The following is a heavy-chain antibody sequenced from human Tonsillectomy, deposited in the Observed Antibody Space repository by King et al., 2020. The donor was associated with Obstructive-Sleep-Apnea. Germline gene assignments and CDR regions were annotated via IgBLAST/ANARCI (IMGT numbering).Heavy chain of an antibody. J-gene: IGHJ4*02. Sequence: VQLVGSGGGFVQPGGSLRLSCSASGFPFSSYSMSWVRQAPGKGVEWVSWISGSCGSTYYAGSVKGRFTISRDNSKNTLYLQMNRLRAEDTAVYYCSGSLIDYWGQGTLVTVSS. D-gene: IGHD3-10*01. CDR3: SGSLIDY. CDR1: GFPFSSYS. V-gene: IGHV3-23*04. CDR2: ISGSCGST.